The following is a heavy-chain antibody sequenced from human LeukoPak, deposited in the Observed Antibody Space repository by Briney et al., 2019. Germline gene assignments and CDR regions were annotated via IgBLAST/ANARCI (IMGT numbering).Heavy chain of an antibody. CDR2: MNPNSGNT. J-gene: IGHJ5*02. V-gene: IGHV1-8*03. Sequence: ASVKVSCKASGYTFTSYDINWVRQATGQGLEWMGWMNPNSGNTGYAQKFQGRVTITRNTSISTAYMELSGLRSEDTAVYYCARGRVTPGWFDPWGQGTLVTVSS. CDR3: ARGRVTPGWFDP. CDR1: GYTFTSYD. D-gene: IGHD2-21*02.